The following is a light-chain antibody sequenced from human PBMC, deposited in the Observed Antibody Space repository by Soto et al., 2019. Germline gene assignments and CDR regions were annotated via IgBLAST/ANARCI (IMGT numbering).Light chain of an antibody. J-gene: IGKJ4*01. CDR1: ESISKY. V-gene: IGKV3-11*01. CDR3: QQHGNWAPLT. Sequence: EIVLTQSPDTLSFSPGERATLSCRASESISKYLAWYQQKPGQTPRLLIYDASNRATGIPARFSGSGSGTDFTLTISSLEPEDAAVYYCQQHGNWAPLTFGGGTKVEIK. CDR2: DAS.